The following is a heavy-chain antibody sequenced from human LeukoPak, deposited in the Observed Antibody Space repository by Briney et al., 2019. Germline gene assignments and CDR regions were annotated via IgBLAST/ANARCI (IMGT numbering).Heavy chain of an antibody. J-gene: IGHJ4*02. D-gene: IGHD5-12*01. V-gene: IGHV3-53*01. CDR1: GFTVSNNY. Sequence: GGSLRLSCAASGFTVSNNYMSWVRQAPGKGLEWVSVIHSGGTTNYADSVQGRFTISRDNSKTTVYLHMNSLRAEDPAVYYCARDSDSGYGPFASWGQGTLVTVSS. CDR3: ARDSDSGYGPFAS. CDR2: IHSGGTT.